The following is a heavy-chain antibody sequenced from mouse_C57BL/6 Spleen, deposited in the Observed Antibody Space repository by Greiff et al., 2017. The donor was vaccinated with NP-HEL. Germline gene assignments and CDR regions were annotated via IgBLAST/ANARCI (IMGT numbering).Heavy chain of an antibody. CDR3: ARSCYSNLYYYAMDY. D-gene: IGHD2-5*01. CDR2: INPGSGGT. Sequence: VQLQQSGAELVRPGTSVKVSCKASGYAFTNYLIEWVKQRPGQGLEWIGVINPGSGGTNYNEKFKGKATLTADKSSSTAYMQLSSLTSEDSAVYFCARSCYSNLYYYAMDYWGQGTSVTVSS. V-gene: IGHV1-54*01. CDR1: GYAFTNYL. J-gene: IGHJ4*01.